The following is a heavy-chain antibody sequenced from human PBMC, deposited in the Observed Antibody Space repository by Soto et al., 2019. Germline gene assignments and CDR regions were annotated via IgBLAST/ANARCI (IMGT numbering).Heavy chain of an antibody. CDR2: INPSGGST. Sequence: SVKVSCKASGYTFTSYYMHWVRQAPGQGLEWMGIINPSGGSTSYAQKFQGRVTMTRDTSTSTVYVELSSLRSEDTAVYYCARLVRPVDIVATMERSMDVWGQGTTVTVSS. CDR1: GYTFTSYY. J-gene: IGHJ6*02. D-gene: IGHD5-12*01. V-gene: IGHV1-46*01. CDR3: ARLVRPVDIVATMERSMDV.